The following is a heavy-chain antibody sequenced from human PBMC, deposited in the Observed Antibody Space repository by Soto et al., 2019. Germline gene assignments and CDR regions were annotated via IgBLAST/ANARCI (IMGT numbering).Heavy chain of an antibody. J-gene: IGHJ4*02. CDR1: GGSVSSSSSY. CDR3: ARHKDTSTWYLLPDY. CDR2: IYYSGNT. Sequence: SDSLSVTCTVSGGSVSSSSSYWCWIRQPPGRGLEWIGSIYYSGNTNYNPSLKSRVTISVDTSKNQFSLKLSSVTAADTAVYYCARHKDTSTWYLLPDYWGQGTLVTVSS. V-gene: IGHV4-39*01. D-gene: IGHD6-13*01.